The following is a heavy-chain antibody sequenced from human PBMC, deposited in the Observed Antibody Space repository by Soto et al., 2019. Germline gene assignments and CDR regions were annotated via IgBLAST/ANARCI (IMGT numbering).Heavy chain of an antibody. J-gene: IGHJ5*01. D-gene: IGHD6-19*01. CDR1: GFNFHAYG. Sequence: QVQLVESGGGVVQPGRSLRLSCGASGFNFHAYGMHWVRQAPGKGLEWVAMLSHDGMVTYYGDSVRGRFTVSRDESKNTLYLQMNSLRPEDTAMYYCARDWGSSGWYNWFDSWGQGTLVTVSS. CDR3: ARDWGSSGWYNWFDS. CDR2: LSHDGMVT. V-gene: IGHV3-30*03.